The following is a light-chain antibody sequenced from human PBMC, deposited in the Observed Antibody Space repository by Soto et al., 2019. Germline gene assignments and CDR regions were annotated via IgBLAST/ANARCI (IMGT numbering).Light chain of an antibody. CDR3: SSSTSSNNLDV. V-gene: IGLV2-14*01. CDR1: NTDVGGYNF. CDR2: EVS. Sequence: VLAQPASVSGSPGQSITVSCTGTNTDVGGYNFVSWYQQHPGKAPKLIIYEVSNRPSGVSNRFSGSKSGSTASLTISGLQAEDEADYYCSSSTSSNNLDVFGTGTKVTVL. J-gene: IGLJ1*01.